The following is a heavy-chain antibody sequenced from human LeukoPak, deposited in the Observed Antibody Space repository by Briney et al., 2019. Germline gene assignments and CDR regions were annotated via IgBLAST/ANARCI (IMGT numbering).Heavy chain of an antibody. D-gene: IGHD3-22*01. CDR2: ISSSRSYI. Sequence: GGSLRLSCAASGFTFSYYNMNWVRQAPGKGLEWVSSISSSRSYIYYADSVKGRFTISRDNAKNSLYLQMNSLRAEDTAVYYCASGYPFDYWGQGTLVTVSS. CDR1: GFTFSYYN. J-gene: IGHJ4*02. CDR3: ASGYPFDY. V-gene: IGHV3-21*01.